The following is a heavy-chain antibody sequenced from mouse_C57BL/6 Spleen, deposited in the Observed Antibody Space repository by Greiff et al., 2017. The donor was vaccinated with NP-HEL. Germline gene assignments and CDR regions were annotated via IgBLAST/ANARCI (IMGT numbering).Heavy chain of an antibody. CDR3: ALYDYDGGFAY. Sequence: VQLQQSGAELVRPGASVKLSCKASGYTFTDYYINWVKQRPGQGLEWIARIYPGSGNTYYNEKFKGKATLTAEKSSSTAYMQLSSLTSEDSAVYCCALYDYDGGFAYWGQGTLVTVSA. CDR1: GYTFTDYY. D-gene: IGHD2-4*01. CDR2: IYPGSGNT. V-gene: IGHV1-76*01. J-gene: IGHJ3*01.